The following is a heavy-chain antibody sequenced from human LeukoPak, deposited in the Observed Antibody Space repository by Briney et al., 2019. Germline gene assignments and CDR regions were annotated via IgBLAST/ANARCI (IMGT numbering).Heavy chain of an antibody. D-gene: IGHD1-26*01. CDR2: ISTGGSRK. J-gene: IGHJ4*02. CDR3: ARRWEEYFFDN. Sequence: GGSLRLSCAASGFTFKTYDMNWVRQAPGKGLEWVSYISTGGSRKYYADSVKGRFTISRDNAKYPLYLQMNSLRAGDTAIYYCARRWEEYFFDNWGQGTLVIVSS. V-gene: IGHV3-48*03. CDR1: GFTFKTYD.